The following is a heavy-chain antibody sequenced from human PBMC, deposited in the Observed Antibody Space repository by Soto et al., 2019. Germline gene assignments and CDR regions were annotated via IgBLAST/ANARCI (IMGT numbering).Heavy chain of an antibody. D-gene: IGHD6-13*01. CDR1: GYTFTIYV. CDR3: SRAIGRAAAGTESYGMDV. J-gene: IGHJ6*02. V-gene: IGHV1-3*01. CDR2: INAGNGNT. Sequence: GASVKVSCKASGYTFTIYVMHLVRQAPGQRLEWMGWINAGNGNTKYSQKFQGRVTITRDTSASTAYRELSSLRSEDQAVYYCSRAIGRAAAGTESYGMDVWGQGTTVTF.